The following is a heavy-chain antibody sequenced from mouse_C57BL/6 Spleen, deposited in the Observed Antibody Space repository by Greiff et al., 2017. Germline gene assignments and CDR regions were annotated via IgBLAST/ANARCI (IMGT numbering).Heavy chain of an antibody. CDR1: GFTFSSYA. V-gene: IGHV5-4*01. J-gene: IGHJ1*03. CDR2: ISDGGSYT. D-gene: IGHD1-1*01. Sequence: DVQLQESGGGLVKPGGSLKLSCAASGFTFSSYAMSWVRQTPEKRLEWVATISDGGSYTYYPDNVKGRFTISRDNAKNNLYLQMSHLKSEDTAMYYCARGYSWYFDVWGTGTTVTVSS. CDR3: ARGYSWYFDV.